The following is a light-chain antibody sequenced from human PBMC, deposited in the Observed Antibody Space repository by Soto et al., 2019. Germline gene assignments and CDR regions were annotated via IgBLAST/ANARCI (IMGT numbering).Light chain of an antibody. CDR3: QQGYSTPGT. V-gene: IGKV1-39*01. Sequence: DIQMTQSPSSLSASVGDRVTITCRASQSISSYLNWYQQKPGKAPKLLIYAASSLQSGVPSRFSGSGSGTDFPLTISSLQPEDFATYYCQQGYSTPGTFGGGTKVEIK. J-gene: IGKJ4*01. CDR2: AAS. CDR1: QSISSY.